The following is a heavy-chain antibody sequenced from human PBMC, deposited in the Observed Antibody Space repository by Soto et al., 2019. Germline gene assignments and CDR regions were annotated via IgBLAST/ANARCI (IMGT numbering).Heavy chain of an antibody. Sequence: QVQLVQSGAEVKKPGASVKISCEASGYSFTSQYVHWVRQAPGQGLEWMGIINPNGGSTTYAQKVPGRVTRTRDTATSTVYMEVSSLTLGDTAVFYCAREQGPRPGGGGTEPLDIWGQGTMVTVAS. CDR1: GYSFTSQY. D-gene: IGHD3-16*01. V-gene: IGHV1-46*03. CDR2: INPNGGST. J-gene: IGHJ3*02. CDR3: AREQGPRPGGGGTEPLDI.